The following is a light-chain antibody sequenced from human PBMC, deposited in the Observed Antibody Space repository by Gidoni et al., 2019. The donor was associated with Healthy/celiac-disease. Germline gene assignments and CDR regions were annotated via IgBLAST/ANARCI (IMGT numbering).Light chain of an antibody. J-gene: IGKJ3*01. V-gene: IGKV3-15*01. CDR2: GAS. CDR1: QSVSSN. CDR3: QQYNNWLVFT. Sequence: EIVMTQSPSHLSVSPGARATLSCRASQSVSSNLAWYQQKPGQAPRLPIYGASTRATGIPARFSGSGSGTECTLTISSLQSEDFAVYYCQQYNNWLVFTFGPGTKVDIK.